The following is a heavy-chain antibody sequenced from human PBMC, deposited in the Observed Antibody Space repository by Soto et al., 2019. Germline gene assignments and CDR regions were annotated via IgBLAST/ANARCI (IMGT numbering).Heavy chain of an antibody. CDR3: ARVGMATIKSGYYYYGMDV. Sequence: SVKVSCKASGGTFSSYAISWVRQAPGQGLEWMGGIIPIFGTANYAQKFQGRVTITADESTSTAYMELSSLRSEDTAVYYCARVGMATIKSGYYYYGMDVWGRGTTVTVSS. J-gene: IGHJ6*02. CDR1: GGTFSSYA. D-gene: IGHD5-12*01. V-gene: IGHV1-69*13. CDR2: IIPIFGTA.